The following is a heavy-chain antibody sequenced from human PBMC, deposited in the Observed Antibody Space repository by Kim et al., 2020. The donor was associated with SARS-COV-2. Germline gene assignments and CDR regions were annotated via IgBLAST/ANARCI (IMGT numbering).Heavy chain of an antibody. CDR2: ISSSSSYI. V-gene: IGHV3-21*01. Sequence: GGSLRLSCAASGFTFSSYSMNWVRQAPGKGLEWVSSISSSSSYIYYADSVKGRFTISRDNAKNSLYLQMNSLRAEDTAVYYCARDIVVVPAGFDYWGQGTLVTVSS. J-gene: IGHJ4*02. CDR1: GFTFSSYS. D-gene: IGHD2-2*01. CDR3: ARDIVVVPAGFDY.